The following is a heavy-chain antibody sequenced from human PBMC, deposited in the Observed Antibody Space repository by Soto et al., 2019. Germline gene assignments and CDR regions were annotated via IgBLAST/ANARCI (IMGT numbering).Heavy chain of an antibody. CDR3: ASRLYSSGPYYYYGMDV. CDR2: MNPNSGNT. J-gene: IGHJ6*02. D-gene: IGHD6-19*01. V-gene: IGHV1-8*01. Sequence: QVQLVQSGAEVKKPGASVKVSCKASGYTFTSYDINWVRQATGQGLEWMGWMNPNSGNTGYAQKFQGRVTMTRNTSISTAYMELSSLRSEDTAVYYCASRLYSSGPYYYYGMDVWGQGTTVTVSS. CDR1: GYTFTSYD.